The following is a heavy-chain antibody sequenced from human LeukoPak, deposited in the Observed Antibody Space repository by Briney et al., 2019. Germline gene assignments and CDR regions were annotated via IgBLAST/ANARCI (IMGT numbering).Heavy chain of an antibody. Sequence: SETLSLTCTVSSGSISTSNYYWGWVRQPPGKALEWIGEINHSGSTNYNPSLKSRVTISLDTSKTRFSLNLSSVTAADTAVYFCARTLAGTPFSSFDYWGQGMLVTVSS. CDR1: SGSISTSNYY. CDR3: ARTLAGTPFSSFDY. D-gene: IGHD6-19*01. J-gene: IGHJ4*02. CDR2: INHSGST. V-gene: IGHV4-39*07.